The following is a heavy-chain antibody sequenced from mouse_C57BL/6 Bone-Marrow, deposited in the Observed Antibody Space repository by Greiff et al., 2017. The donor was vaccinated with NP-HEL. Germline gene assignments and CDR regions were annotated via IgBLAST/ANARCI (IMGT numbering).Heavy chain of an antibody. CDR3: VRHTYLFMDY. V-gene: IGHV10-1*01. Sequence: EVQGVESGGGLVQPKGSLKLSCAASGFSFNTYAMNWVRQAPGKGLEWVARIRSKSNNYATYYADSVKDRFTISRDDSESMLYLQMNNLKTEDTAMYYCVRHTYLFMDYWGQGTSVTVSS. J-gene: IGHJ4*01. CDR2: IRSKSNNYAT. D-gene: IGHD5-1*01. CDR1: GFSFNTYA.